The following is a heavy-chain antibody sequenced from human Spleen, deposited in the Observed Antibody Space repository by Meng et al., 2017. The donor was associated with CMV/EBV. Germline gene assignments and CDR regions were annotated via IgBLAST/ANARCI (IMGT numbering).Heavy chain of an antibody. CDR2: INWNGGRT. CDR1: GFTLDDCG. CDR3: ARDLWGAYFDL. Sequence: LSCAASGFTLDDCGMSGVRRARGKVLEWVSGINWNGGRTGYADSVKGRFTISRDNAKNSLYLQMNSLRAEDTALYYCARDLWGAYFDLWGRGTLVTVSS. V-gene: IGHV3-20*04. J-gene: IGHJ2*01. D-gene: IGHD3-16*01.